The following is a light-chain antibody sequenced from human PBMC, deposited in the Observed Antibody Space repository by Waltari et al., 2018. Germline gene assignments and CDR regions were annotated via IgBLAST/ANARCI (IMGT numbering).Light chain of an antibody. J-gene: IGLJ2*01. V-gene: IGLV1-44*01. Sequence: QSVLTQPPSASGTPGQRVTISCSGSSSNIGSNPVTWYQQLPGTAPKLLSYSNNQRPSGVPGRFSGSKSGTSASLASSGLQSEDEADYYCAAWDDSLNGVVFGGGTKLTVL. CDR3: AAWDDSLNGVV. CDR2: SNN. CDR1: SSNIGSNP.